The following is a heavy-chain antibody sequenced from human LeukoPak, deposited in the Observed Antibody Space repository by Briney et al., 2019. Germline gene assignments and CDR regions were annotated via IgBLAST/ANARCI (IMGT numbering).Heavy chain of an antibody. Sequence: GASVKVSCKASGYTFTSYDINWVRPATGQGLEWMGWMNPNSGNTGYAQKFQGRVTMTRNTSISTAYMELSSLRSEDTAVYYCARPRRGSIAARGTFDYWCQGTLVTVSS. CDR1: GYTFTSYD. J-gene: IGHJ4*02. CDR3: ARPRRGSIAARGTFDY. D-gene: IGHD6-6*01. V-gene: IGHV1-8*01. CDR2: MNPNSGNT.